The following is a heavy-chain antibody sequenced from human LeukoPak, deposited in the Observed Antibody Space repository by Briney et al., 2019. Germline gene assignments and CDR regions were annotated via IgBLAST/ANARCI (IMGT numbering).Heavy chain of an antibody. Sequence: SETLSLTCAVYGGSFSGYYWSWIRQPPGKGLEWIGEINHSGSTNYNPSLKSRFTISVDTSKNQFSLKLSSVTAADTAVYYCARNDYGEEVDYWGQGTLVTVSS. V-gene: IGHV4-34*01. CDR2: INHSGST. J-gene: IGHJ4*02. D-gene: IGHD4-17*01. CDR1: GGSFSGYY. CDR3: ARNDYGEEVDY.